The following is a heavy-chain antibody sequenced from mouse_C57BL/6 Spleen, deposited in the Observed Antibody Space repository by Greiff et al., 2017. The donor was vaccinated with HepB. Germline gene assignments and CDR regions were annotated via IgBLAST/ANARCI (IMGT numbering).Heavy chain of an antibody. CDR1: GYTFTSYT. V-gene: IGHV1-4*01. D-gene: IGHD1-1*02. CDR2: INPSSGYT. Sequence: VKLQESGAELARPGASVKMSCKASGYTFTSYTMHWVKQRPGQGLEWIGYINPSSGYTKYNQKFKDKATLTADKSSSTAYMKLSSLQSEDSAVYYCAREQNGDFDYWGQGTTLTVSS. J-gene: IGHJ2*01. CDR3: AREQNGDFDY.